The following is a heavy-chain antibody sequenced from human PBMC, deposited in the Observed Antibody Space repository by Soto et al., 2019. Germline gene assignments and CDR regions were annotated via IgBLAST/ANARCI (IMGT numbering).Heavy chain of an antibody. CDR1: GFTFSSYS. J-gene: IGHJ6*02. CDR3: AREGKGGMDV. V-gene: IGHV3-21*01. Sequence: XESLRLSCAASGFTFSSYSMNWVRQAPGKGLEWVSSISSSSSYIYYADSVKGRFTISRDNAKNSLYLQMNSLRAEDTAVYYCAREGKGGMDVWGQGTTVTVSS. CDR2: ISSSSSYI.